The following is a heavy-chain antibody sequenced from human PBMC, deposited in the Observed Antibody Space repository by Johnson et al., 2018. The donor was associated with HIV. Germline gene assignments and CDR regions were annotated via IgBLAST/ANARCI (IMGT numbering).Heavy chain of an antibody. CDR2: VRYDGSNK. D-gene: IGHD5-18*01. CDR3: ARWVDTTFDI. Sequence: QVQLVESGGGVVQPGGSLRLSCAASGFTFSSYGMHWVRQAPGKGLAWVAFVRYDGSNKYYVDSVKGRFTITRDNDKNSLYRQKNSLRAEDTAVYYCARWVDTTFDIWGQGTMVTVSS. J-gene: IGHJ3*02. V-gene: IGHV3-30*02. CDR1: GFTFSSYG.